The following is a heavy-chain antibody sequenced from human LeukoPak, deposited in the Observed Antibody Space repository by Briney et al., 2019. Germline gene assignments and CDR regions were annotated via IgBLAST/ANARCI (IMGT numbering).Heavy chain of an antibody. Sequence: PGGSLRLSCAASGFTFSNHGMHWVRQAPGKGLEWVANIWYDGSQEYYVDTVKGRFTISRDISKNTLYLQMNSLRAEDTAVYYCARDLAAARLDFRGQGTLVTVSS. CDR1: GFTFSNHG. D-gene: IGHD6-6*01. J-gene: IGHJ4*02. CDR3: ARDLAAARLDF. CDR2: IWYDGSQE. V-gene: IGHV3-33*01.